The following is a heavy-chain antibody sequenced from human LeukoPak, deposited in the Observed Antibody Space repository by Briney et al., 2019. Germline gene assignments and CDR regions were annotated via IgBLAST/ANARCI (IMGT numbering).Heavy chain of an antibody. CDR1: GGTFSSYA. CDR2: IIPIFGTA. CDR3: ARDLCSSTSCYEGFDP. V-gene: IGHV1-69*13. J-gene: IGHJ5*02. D-gene: IGHD2-2*01. Sequence: ASVKASCKASGGTFSSYAISWVRQAPGQGLEWMGGIIPIFGTANYAQKFQGRVAITADESTSTAYMELSSLRSEDTAVYYCARDLCSSTSCYEGFDPWGQGTLVTVSS.